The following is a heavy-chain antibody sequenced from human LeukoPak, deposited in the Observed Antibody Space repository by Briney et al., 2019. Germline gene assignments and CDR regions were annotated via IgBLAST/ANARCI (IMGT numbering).Heavy chain of an antibody. D-gene: IGHD5-18*01. V-gene: IGHV3-74*01. J-gene: IGHJ6*02. CDR3: ARDAVDTANAV. Sequence: PSGGSLRLSCAASGFTFSSYWMHWVRQAPGKGLVWVSRINSDGSITSYADSVKGRFTISRDNAKNTLYLQMNSLRAEDTAVYYCARDAVDTANAVWGQGTTVTVSS. CDR1: GFTFSSYW. CDR2: INSDGSIT.